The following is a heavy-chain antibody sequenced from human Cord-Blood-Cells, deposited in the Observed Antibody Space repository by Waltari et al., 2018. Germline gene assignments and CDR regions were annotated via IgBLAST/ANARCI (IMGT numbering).Heavy chain of an antibody. J-gene: IGHJ4*02. Sequence: EVQLLESGGGLVQPGGSLRLSCAASGLTFSRSSMSWFRQAPGKGLEWVSAISGSGGSTYYADSVKGRFTISRDNSKNTLYLQMNSLRAEDTAVYYCAKGLGYNWNDFDYWGQGTLVTVSS. CDR3: AKGLGYNWNDFDY. V-gene: IGHV3-23*01. CDR1: GLTFSRSS. D-gene: IGHD1-1*01. CDR2: ISGSGGST.